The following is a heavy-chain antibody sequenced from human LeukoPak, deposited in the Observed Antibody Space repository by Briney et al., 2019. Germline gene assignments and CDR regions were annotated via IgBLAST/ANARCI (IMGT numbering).Heavy chain of an antibody. J-gene: IGHJ4*02. Sequence: GGSLRLSCAASGFSFSDYSIDWVSQAPGKGLEWVSSISPSSRYIYYADSVKGRFTISRDNAKNSLYLQMNSLRAEDTAAYYCARGRGCSSMSCYPDYWGQGTLVTVSS. V-gene: IGHV3-21*01. CDR1: GFSFSDYS. D-gene: IGHD2-2*01. CDR2: ISPSSRYI. CDR3: ARGRGCSSMSCYPDY.